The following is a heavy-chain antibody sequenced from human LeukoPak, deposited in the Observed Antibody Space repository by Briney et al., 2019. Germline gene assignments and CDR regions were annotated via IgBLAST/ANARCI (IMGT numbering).Heavy chain of an antibody. CDR3: TKGGDDYGDYATYYYYYYYMDV. CDR1: GFTFSSYG. D-gene: IGHD4-17*01. CDR2: ISYDGSNK. J-gene: IGHJ6*03. V-gene: IGHV3-30*18. Sequence: GGSLRLSCAASGFTFSSYGMHWVRQAPGKGLEWVAVISYDGSNKYYADSVKGRFTISRDNSKNTLYLQMNSLRAEDTAVYYCTKGGDDYGDYATYYYYYYYMDVWGKGTTVTISS.